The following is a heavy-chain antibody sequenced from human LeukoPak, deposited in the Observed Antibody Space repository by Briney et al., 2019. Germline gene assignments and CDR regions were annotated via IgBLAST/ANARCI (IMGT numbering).Heavy chain of an antibody. Sequence: GESLKISCKGSGFGFSGYWIAWVRQMPGKGLQWMGIIYPDDSDTRYSPSFQGQVTISADKSINTAYLQWSSLKASDTAMYYCARQAYGMGQDYWGQGTLVTVSS. CDR1: GFGFSGYW. CDR3: ARQAYGMGQDY. D-gene: IGHD4-17*01. CDR2: IYPDDSDT. J-gene: IGHJ4*02. V-gene: IGHV5-51*01.